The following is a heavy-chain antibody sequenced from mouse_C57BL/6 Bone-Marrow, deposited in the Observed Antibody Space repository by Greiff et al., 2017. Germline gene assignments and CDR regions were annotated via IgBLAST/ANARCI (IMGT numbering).Heavy chain of an antibody. CDR3: ARATTVVVDY. D-gene: IGHD1-1*01. V-gene: IGHV1-50*01. CDR2: IDPSDSYT. CDR1: GYTFTSYW. Sequence: QVKLKQSGAELVKPGASVKLSCKASGYTFTSYWMQWVKQRPGQGLEWIGEIDPSDSYTNYNQKFKGKATLTVDTSSSTAYMQLSSLTSEDSAVYYCARATTVVVDYWGQGTTLTVSS. J-gene: IGHJ2*01.